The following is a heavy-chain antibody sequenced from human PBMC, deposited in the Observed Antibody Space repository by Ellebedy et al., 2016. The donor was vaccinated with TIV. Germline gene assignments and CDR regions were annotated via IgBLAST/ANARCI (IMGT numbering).Heavy chain of an antibody. V-gene: IGHV3-33*08. CDR2: IWYDGSNK. CDR3: ARFLPPGPFDY. Sequence: GESLKISCAASGFTFSSYSMNWVRQAPGKGLEWVAVIWYDGSNKYYADSVKGRFTISRDNSKNTLYLQMNSLRAEDTAVYYCARFLPPGPFDYWGQGTLVTVSS. J-gene: IGHJ4*02. CDR1: GFTFSSYS.